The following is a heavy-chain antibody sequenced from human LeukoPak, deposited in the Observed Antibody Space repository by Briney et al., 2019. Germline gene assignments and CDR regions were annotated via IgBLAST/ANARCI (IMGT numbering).Heavy chain of an antibody. Sequence: GASVKVSCKASGGTFSSYAISWVRQAPGQGLEWMGWINPNSGGTNYAQKFQGRVTMTRDTSISTAYMELSRLRSDDTAVYYCARGDSYGWAFYWGQGTLVTVSS. CDR1: GGTFSSYA. CDR2: INPNSGGT. V-gene: IGHV1-2*02. CDR3: ARGDSYGWAFY. D-gene: IGHD6-19*01. J-gene: IGHJ4*02.